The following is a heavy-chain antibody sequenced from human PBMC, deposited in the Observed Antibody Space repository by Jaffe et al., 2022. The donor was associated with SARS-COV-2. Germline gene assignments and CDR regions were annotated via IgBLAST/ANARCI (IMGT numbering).Heavy chain of an antibody. D-gene: IGHD1-26*01. J-gene: IGHJ4*02. V-gene: IGHV3-21*01. CDR3: SPLGLTDL. CDR1: GFTFSSYT. CDR2: ISVSGDYI. Sequence: EVQLVESGGGLVKPGGSLRLSCSASGFTFSSYTMNWVRQAPGKGLQWVSSISVSGDYIYYADSVKGRFTISRDNADNSLYLQMNSLRAEDTAVYYCSPLGLTDLWGQGTLVTVSS.